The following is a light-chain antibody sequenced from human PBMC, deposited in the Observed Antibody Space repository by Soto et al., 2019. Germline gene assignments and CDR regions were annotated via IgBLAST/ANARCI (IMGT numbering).Light chain of an antibody. CDR2: SNN. J-gene: IGLJ1*01. Sequence: QSVLTQPPSASGTPRQRVTISCSGSNSNIGSNTVTWYQQLPGTAPILLIYSNNQRSSGVPDRFSGSRSGTSGSLAISGLQSEDEADYYCATWDDRLNGYVFGSGTKVTVL. CDR3: ATWDDRLNGYV. V-gene: IGLV1-44*01. CDR1: NSNIGSNT.